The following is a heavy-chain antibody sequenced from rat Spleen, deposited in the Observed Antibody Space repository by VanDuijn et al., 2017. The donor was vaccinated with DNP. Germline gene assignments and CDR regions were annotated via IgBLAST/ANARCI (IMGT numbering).Heavy chain of an antibody. J-gene: IGHJ3*01. Sequence: EVQLQESGPGLVKPSQSLSLTCSVTGYSITSRYRWNWIRKFPGHKLEWMGYINSAGNTHYNPSLKSRISITRDTSKNQFFLQLNVVTVEYTAPYYCARLHYGFAYWGQGTLVTVSS. V-gene: IGHV3-3*01. CDR2: INSAGNT. CDR1: GYSITSRYR. CDR3: ARLHYGFAY. D-gene: IGHD1-11*01.